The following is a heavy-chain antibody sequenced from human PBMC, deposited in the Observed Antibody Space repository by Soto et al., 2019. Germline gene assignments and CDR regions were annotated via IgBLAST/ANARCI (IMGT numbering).Heavy chain of an antibody. V-gene: IGHV3-30-3*01. Sequence: QVQLVESGGGVVQPGRSLRLSCAASGFTFSSYAMHWVRQAPGKGLEWVAVISYDGSNKYYADSVKGRFTISRDNSKNTLYLQMNSLRAEDTAVDYCAREGYSSSWYYFDYWGQGTLVTVSS. CDR3: AREGYSSSWYYFDY. CDR1: GFTFSSYA. J-gene: IGHJ4*02. CDR2: ISYDGSNK. D-gene: IGHD6-13*01.